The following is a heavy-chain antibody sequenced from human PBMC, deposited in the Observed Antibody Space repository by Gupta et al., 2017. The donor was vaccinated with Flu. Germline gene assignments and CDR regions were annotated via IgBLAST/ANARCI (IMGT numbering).Heavy chain of an antibody. J-gene: IGHJ3*01. D-gene: IGHD2-8*01. CDR2: LSWSGYRI. CDR1: GFTFDDYA. CDR3: ARVGKPTNQASDF. Sequence: EVQLVESGGGLVQPGRSLRLSCAASGFTFDDYAMNWVRQAPGKGLEWVAGLSWSGYRIGYADSVKGRFTIARDNAMNFLYLQMNSLRPEDTAIDDGARVGKPTNQASDFWGQGTMGTVSS. V-gene: IGHV3-9*01.